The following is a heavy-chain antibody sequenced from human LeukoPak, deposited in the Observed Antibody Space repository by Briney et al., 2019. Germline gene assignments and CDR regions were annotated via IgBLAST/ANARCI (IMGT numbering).Heavy chain of an antibody. V-gene: IGHV3-11*04. D-gene: IGHD6-13*01. CDR3: ARDTSSWYEGDTFDI. J-gene: IGHJ3*02. Sequence: PGGSLRLSCAASGFTFSDYYMSWIRQAPGKGLEWVSYISSSGSTIYYADSVKGRFTISRDNAKNSLYLQMNSLRAEDTAVYYCARDTSSWYEGDTFDIWGQGTMVTVSS. CDR1: GFTFSDYY. CDR2: ISSSGSTI.